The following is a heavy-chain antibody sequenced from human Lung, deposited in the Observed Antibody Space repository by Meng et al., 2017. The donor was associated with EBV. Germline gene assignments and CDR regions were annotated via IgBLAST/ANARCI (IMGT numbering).Heavy chain of an antibody. CDR2: ISYDGSNK. CDR3: ARPQLTWFDP. D-gene: IGHD1-1*01. J-gene: IGHJ5*02. V-gene: IGHV3-30-3*01. Sequence: QVQVVEAGGGVVQPGRSLRLSCAASGFTFSSYAMHWVRQAPGKGLEWVAVISYDGSNKYYADSVKGRFTISRDNSKNTLYLQMNSLRAEDTAVYYCARPQLTWFDPWGQGTLVTVSS. CDR1: GFTFSSYA.